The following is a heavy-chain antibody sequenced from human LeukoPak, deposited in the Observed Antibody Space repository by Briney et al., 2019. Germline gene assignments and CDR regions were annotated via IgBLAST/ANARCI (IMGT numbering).Heavy chain of an antibody. D-gene: IGHD6-13*01. CDR3: ARGRYSRYFDY. Sequence: GGSLRLSCAASGFTLSSYEMNWVRQAPGKGLEWVSYISSSASTTHYADSVMGRFTISRENAKNSLYLQMNSLRAEDTAVYYCARGRYSRYFDYWGQGTLVTVSS. CDR1: GFTLSSYE. CDR2: ISSSASTT. J-gene: IGHJ4*02. V-gene: IGHV3-48*03.